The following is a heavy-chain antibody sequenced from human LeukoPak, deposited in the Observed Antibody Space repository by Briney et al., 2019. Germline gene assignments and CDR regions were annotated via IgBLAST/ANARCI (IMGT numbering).Heavy chain of an antibody. CDR3: ATDGKVDIAAARPGLYYGMDV. V-gene: IGHV1-24*01. J-gene: IGHJ6*04. CDR2: FDPEDGET. CDR1: GYTLTELS. D-gene: IGHD6-13*01. Sequence: ASVKVSCKVSGYTLTELSMHWVRQAPGKGLEWMGGFDPEDGETIYAQKFQGRATMTENTSTDTAYMEMSSLRSEDKPASYCATDGKVDIAAARPGLYYGMDVWGKGTTVTVSS.